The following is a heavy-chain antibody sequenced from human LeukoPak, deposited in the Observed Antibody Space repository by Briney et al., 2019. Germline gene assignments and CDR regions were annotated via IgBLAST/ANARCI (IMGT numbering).Heavy chain of an antibody. CDR3: ARPGITGTMGYGAFDI. J-gene: IGHJ3*02. V-gene: IGHV3-21*01. Sequence: GGSLRLSCAASGFTFSSYSINWVRQAPGKGLEWVSSIDSSSSYIYYADSVKGRFTISRDNAKNSLFLQMNSLRVEDTAVYYCARPGITGTMGYGAFDIWGQGSRVTVSS. CDR1: GFTFSSYS. D-gene: IGHD1-7*01. CDR2: IDSSSSYI.